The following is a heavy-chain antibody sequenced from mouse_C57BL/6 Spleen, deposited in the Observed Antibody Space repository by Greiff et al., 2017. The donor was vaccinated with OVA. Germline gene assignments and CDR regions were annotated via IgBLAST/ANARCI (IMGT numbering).Heavy chain of an antibody. Sequence: VQLQQPGAELVKPGASVKLSCKASVPPLTSYWMPGVKQRPGQGLEWIGMIHPNSGSTNYNEKFKSKATLTVDKSSSTAYMQLSSLTSEDSAVYYCARWGTTVPMDYWGQGTSVTVSS. J-gene: IGHJ4*01. CDR3: ARWGTTVPMDY. CDR2: IHPNSGST. CDR1: VPPLTSYW. V-gene: IGHV1-64*01. D-gene: IGHD1-1*01.